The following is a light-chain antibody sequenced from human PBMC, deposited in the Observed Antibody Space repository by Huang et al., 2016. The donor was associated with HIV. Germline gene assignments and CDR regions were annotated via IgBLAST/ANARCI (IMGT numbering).Light chain of an antibody. Sequence: DIVMTQSPDSLSVSLGERATINCKSSQSVFYNYNNKNYLAWYQQKPGQPPKLLIFWASAWESGVPDRFTGGGSGTDFTLTIRSLQAEDVAVYYCQQYFNSPRTFGQGTKLEI. CDR2: WAS. CDR3: QQYFNSPRT. V-gene: IGKV4-1*01. CDR1: QSVFYNYNNKNY. J-gene: IGKJ2*01.